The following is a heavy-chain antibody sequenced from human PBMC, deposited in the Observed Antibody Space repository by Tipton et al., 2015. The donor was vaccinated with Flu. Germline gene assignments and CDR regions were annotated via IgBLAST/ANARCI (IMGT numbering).Heavy chain of an antibody. CDR1: GYSFTSYW. CDR3: ARGGANRIAARPDNWFDP. J-gene: IGHJ5*02. D-gene: IGHD6-6*01. Sequence: QLVQSGAEVKKPGESLKISCKGSGYSFTSYWIGWVRQMPGKGLEWMGIIYPGDSDTRYSPSFQGQVTLSADKSISTAYLQWSSLRSEDTAVYYCARGGANRIAARPDNWFDPWGQGTLVTVSS. V-gene: IGHV5-51*01. CDR2: IYPGDSDT.